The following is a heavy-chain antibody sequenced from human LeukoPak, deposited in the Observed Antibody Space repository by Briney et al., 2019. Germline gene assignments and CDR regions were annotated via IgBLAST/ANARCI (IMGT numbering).Heavy chain of an antibody. D-gene: IGHD5-18*01. V-gene: IGHV4-38-2*02. J-gene: IGHJ4*02. Sequence: NPSETLSLTCTVSGYSISSGYYWGWIRQPPGKGLEWIGRIYTSGSTNYNPSLKSRVTMSVDTSKNQFSLKLTSVSAADTAVYYCARGSGYSYGYPFDYWGQGTLVTVSS. CDR3: ARGSGYSYGYPFDY. CDR1: GYSISSGYY. CDR2: IYTSGST.